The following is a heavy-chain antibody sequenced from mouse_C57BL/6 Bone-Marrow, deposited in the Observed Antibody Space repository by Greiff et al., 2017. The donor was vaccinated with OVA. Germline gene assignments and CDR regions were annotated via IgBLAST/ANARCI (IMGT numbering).Heavy chain of an antibody. J-gene: IGHJ1*03. CDR1: GFNIKDDY. Sequence: VQLQQSGAELVRPGASVKLSCTASGFNIKDDYMHWVKQRPEQGLEWIGWIDPENGDTEYASKFQGKAPITADTSSNTAYLQLSSLTSEDTAVYYCTAIYYGYDDWYFDVWGTGTTVTVSS. V-gene: IGHV14-4*01. D-gene: IGHD2-2*01. CDR3: TAIYYGYDDWYFDV. CDR2: IDPENGDT.